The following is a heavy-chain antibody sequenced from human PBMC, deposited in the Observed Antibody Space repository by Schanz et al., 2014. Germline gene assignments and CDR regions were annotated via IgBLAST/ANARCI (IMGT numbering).Heavy chain of an antibody. Sequence: AHLVESGGGLVKPGGSLTLSCAASRFTVTNAWMSWVRQAPGKGLEWVSYIGNGGVTIYYADSVKGRFTISRDNSKNSLYLQMNSLRAEDTAVYYCARIGGSVFDYWAQGTLXTVSS. CDR3: ARIGGSVFDY. V-gene: IGHV3-11*01. CDR2: IGNGGVTI. J-gene: IGHJ4*02. D-gene: IGHD3-10*01. CDR1: RFTVTNAW.